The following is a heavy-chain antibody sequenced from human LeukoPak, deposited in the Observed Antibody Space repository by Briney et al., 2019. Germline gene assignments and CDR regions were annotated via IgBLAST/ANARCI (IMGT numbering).Heavy chain of an antibody. CDR3: ARSRIEIGGSAAGLLDH. V-gene: IGHV4-59*02. CDR2: TFYPGSA. D-gene: IGHD6-25*01. CDR1: GDSVGSYY. J-gene: IGHJ4*02. Sequence: SETLSLTCAVSGDSVGSYYWNWIRQSPGKGLEWIGYTFYPGSATYNLSLRSRVTISFVTSENRFSLNLRYVTAADTALYYCARSRIEIGGSAAGLLDHWGQGLLVAVSS.